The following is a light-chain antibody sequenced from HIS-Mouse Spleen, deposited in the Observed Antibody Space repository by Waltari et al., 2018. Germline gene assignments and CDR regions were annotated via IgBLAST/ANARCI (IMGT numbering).Light chain of an antibody. CDR1: KFGENY. V-gene: IGLV3-1*01. J-gene: IGLJ2*01. CDR3: QAWDSSTVVV. CDR2: QDS. Sequence: SYELTQPPSVSVSPGQTASITCSGHKFGENYACWYQQKPGQSPVLVIYQDSKRPSGIPERFSGYNSGNTATLTISGTQAMDESDYYCQAWDSSTVVVFGGGTKLTVL.